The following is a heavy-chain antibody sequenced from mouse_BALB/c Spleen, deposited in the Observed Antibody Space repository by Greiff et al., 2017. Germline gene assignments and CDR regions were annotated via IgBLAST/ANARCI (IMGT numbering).Heavy chain of an antibody. V-gene: IGHV5-12-1*01. CDR3: GRQSAY. Sequence: EVKLVQSGGGLVKPGGSLKLSCAASGFAFSSYDMSWVRQSPGKRLEWVGYISSGGGSTYYPDTVKGRFTISRDNAKNTLYLQMSSLKSEDTAMYYCGRQSAYWGQGTLVTVSA. CDR1: GFAFSSYD. J-gene: IGHJ3*01. CDR2: ISSGGGST.